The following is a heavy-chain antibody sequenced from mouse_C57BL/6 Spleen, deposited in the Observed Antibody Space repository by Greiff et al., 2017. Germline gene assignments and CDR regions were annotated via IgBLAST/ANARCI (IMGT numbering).Heavy chain of an antibody. V-gene: IGHV1-82*01. CDR1: GYAFSSSW. Sequence: LVESGPELVKPGASVKISCKASGYAFSSSWMNWVKQRPGKGLEWIGRIYPGDGDTNYNGKFKGKATLTADKSSSTAYMQLSSLTSEDSAVYFCARKGSWNWYFDVWGTGTTVTVSS. CDR2: IYPGDGDT. J-gene: IGHJ1*03. CDR3: ARKGSWNWYFDV.